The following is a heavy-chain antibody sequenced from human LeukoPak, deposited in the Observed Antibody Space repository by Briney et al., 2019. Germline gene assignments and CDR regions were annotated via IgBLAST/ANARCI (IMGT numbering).Heavy chain of an antibody. J-gene: IGHJ4*02. D-gene: IGHD5-18*01. CDR2: IYYSGST. CDR1: GGSVSSGFYH. CDR3: ARRRSGNSYVDY. V-gene: IGHV4-39*01. Sequence: SETLSLTCTVSGGSVSSGFYHWGWIRQPPGKGLEWIATIYYSGSTYYNPSLKSRVTISVDTSKNQFSLKLSSVTATDTAVYYCARRRSGNSYVDYWGQGTLVTVSS.